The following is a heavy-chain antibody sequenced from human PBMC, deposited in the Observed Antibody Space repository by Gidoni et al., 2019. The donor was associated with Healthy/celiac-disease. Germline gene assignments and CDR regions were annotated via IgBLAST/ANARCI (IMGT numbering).Heavy chain of an antibody. CDR2: IWYDGSNK. Sequence: QVQLVESAGGVVQPGRSLRLSCAASGFTFSSYGMHWVRQAPGKGLEWVAVIWYDGSNKYYADSVKGRFTISRDNSKNTLYLQMNSLRAEDTAVYYCAREWAGYSSGDTESPGDNYYYGMDVWGQGTTVTVSS. CDR3: AREWAGYSSGDTESPGDNYYYGMDV. CDR1: GFTFSSYG. D-gene: IGHD6-19*01. J-gene: IGHJ6*02. V-gene: IGHV3-33*01.